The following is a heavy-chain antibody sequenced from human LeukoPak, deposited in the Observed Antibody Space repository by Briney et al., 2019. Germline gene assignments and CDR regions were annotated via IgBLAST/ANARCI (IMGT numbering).Heavy chain of an antibody. CDR2: IYSSGST. V-gene: IGHV4-59*01. CDR1: GGSFSSYY. CDR3: ARGVGGTYYFDY. Sequence: PSETLSLTCTVSGGSFSSYYWSWIRQPPGEGLEWIGYIYSSGSTKYNPSLKSRVTISIDTSKNQLSLKLSSVTAADTAVYYCARGVGGTYYFDYWGQGTLVTVSS. D-gene: IGHD1-26*01. J-gene: IGHJ4*02.